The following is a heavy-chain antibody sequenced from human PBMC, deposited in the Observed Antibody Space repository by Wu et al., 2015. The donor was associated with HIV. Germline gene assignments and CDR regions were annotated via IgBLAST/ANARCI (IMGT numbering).Heavy chain of an antibody. V-gene: IGHV1-69*12. CDR1: GGTFSSYA. CDR2: IIPIFKTA. J-gene: IGHJ4*02. D-gene: IGHD3-22*01. Sequence: QVQLVQSGAEVKKPGSSVKVSCKASGGTFSSYAISWVQQAPGQGLEWMGGIIPIFKTANYAQKFQGRVTLTADESTSTAYMELSSLRSEDTAVYYCAGRGNYYDSSGYHFDQWGQGTLVTVSS. CDR3: AGRGNYYDSSGYHFDQ.